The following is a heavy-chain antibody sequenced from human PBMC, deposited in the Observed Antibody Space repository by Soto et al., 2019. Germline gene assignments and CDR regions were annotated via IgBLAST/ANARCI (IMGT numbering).Heavy chain of an antibody. V-gene: IGHV3-21*01. D-gene: IGHD2-8*01. CDR3: ARRDGRDYYGMDV. Sequence: EVQLVESGGGLVKPGGSLRLSCAASGFTFSSYSMNWVRQAPGKGLEWVSSISSSRSYIYYADSVKGRFTISRDNAKNSLYLQMNSLRAEDTAVYYCARRDGRDYYGMDVWGQGTTVTVSS. CDR2: ISSSRSYI. CDR1: GFTFSSYS. J-gene: IGHJ6*02.